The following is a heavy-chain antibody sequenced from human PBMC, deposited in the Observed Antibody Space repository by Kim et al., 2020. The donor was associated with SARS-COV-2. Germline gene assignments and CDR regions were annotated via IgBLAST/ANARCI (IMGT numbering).Heavy chain of an antibody. CDR3: ATPSRDGYRAGAFDI. D-gene: IGHD5-12*01. Sequence: GESLRLSCAASGFTFSSYSMNWVRQAPGKGLEWVSSISSSSSYIYYADSVKGRFTISRDNAKNSLYLQMNSLRAEDTAVYYCATPSRDGYRAGAFDIWGQGTMVTVSS. CDR1: GFTFSSYS. V-gene: IGHV3-21*01. CDR2: ISSSSSYI. J-gene: IGHJ3*02.